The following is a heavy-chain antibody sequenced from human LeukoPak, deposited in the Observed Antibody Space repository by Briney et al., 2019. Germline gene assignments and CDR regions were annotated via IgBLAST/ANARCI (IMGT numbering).Heavy chain of an antibody. CDR2: IYYSGST. J-gene: IGHJ3*02. CDR3: ARDLGTYCGGDCYSGAFDI. CDR1: GGSISSYY. V-gene: IGHV4-59*01. Sequence: SETLSLTCTVSGGSISSYYWSWIGQPPGKGREWIGYIYYSGSTNYNPSLKSRVTISVDTSKNQFSLKLSSVTAADTAVYYCARDLGTYCGGDCYSGAFDIWGQGTMVTVSS. D-gene: IGHD2-21*02.